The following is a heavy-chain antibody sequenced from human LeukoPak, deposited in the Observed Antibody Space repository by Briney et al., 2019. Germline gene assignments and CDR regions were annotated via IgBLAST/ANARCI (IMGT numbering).Heavy chain of an antibody. V-gene: IGHV4-59*01. CDR2: SHSSGSA. J-gene: IGHJ2*01. CDR1: GGSISSYY. Sequence: SETLSLTCTVSGGSISSYYWSWIRQSPGKGLEWVGFSHSSGSADYSASLKSRVTISVDTSKNQISLKLSSVTVADTAVYFCARGGWSIDLWGRGTLVTVSS. CDR3: ARGGWSIDL.